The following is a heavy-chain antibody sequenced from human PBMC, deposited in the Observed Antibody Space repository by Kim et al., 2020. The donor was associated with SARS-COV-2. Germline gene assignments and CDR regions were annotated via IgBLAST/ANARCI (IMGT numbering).Heavy chain of an antibody. Sequence: RTYYADSVKGRFTISRDNSKSTLYLQMNSLRAEDTAVYYCAKGLYNWFDPWGQGTLVTVSS. CDR3: AKGLYNWFDP. D-gene: IGHD2-21*02. V-gene: IGHV3-23*01. CDR2: RT. J-gene: IGHJ5*02.